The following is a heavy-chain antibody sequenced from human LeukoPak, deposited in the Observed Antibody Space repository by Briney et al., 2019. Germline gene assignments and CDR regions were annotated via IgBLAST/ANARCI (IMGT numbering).Heavy chain of an antibody. V-gene: IGHV4-59*01. J-gene: IGHJ4*02. CDR1: GGPLSAYY. D-gene: IGHD6-13*01. Sequence: SETLSLTCTVSGGPLSAYYWTWIRQTPGKGLEWIGYIYDSGSTNYNPSLKSRVTISVDTSKNQFSLKLSSVTAADTAVYFCAGGGIYWGQGTLVTVSS. CDR2: IYDSGST. CDR3: AGGGIY.